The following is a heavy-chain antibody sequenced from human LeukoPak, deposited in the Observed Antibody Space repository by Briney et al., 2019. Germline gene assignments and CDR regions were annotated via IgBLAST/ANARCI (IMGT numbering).Heavy chain of an antibody. CDR2: ISSSGSTI. V-gene: IGHV3-48*03. CDR1: GFTFSSYE. CDR3: ASGYQLLHFDY. J-gene: IGHJ4*02. D-gene: IGHD2-2*01. Sequence: PGGSLRLSSAASGFTFSSYEMNWVRQAPGKGLEWVSYISSSGSTIYYADSVKGRFTISRDNAKNSLYLQMNSLRAEDTAVYYCASGYQLLHFDYWGQGTLVTVSS.